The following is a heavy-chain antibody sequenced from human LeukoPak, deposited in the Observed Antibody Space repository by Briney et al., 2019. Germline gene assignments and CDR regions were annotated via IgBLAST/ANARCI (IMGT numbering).Heavy chain of an antibody. CDR3: ARVGQVGETPDY. CDR1: GGSISSSSYY. Sequence: PSETLSLTCTVSGGSISSSSYYWGWIRQPPGKGLEWMGSIYYSGSTYYNPSLKSRVTISVDTSKNQFSLKLSSVTAADTAVYYCARVGQVGETPDYWGQGTLVTVSS. D-gene: IGHD1-26*01. J-gene: IGHJ4*02. V-gene: IGHV4-39*07. CDR2: IYYSGST.